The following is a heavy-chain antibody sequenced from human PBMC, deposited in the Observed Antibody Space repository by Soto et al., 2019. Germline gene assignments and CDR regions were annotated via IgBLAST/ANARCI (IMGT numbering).Heavy chain of an antibody. CDR3: ATNSVYEYYFDY. D-gene: IGHD1-20*01. J-gene: IGHJ4*02. Sequence: LSLTCTVSGGSISSSSYYLGWIRQPPGKGLEWIGSIYYSGSTYYNPSLKSRVTISVDTSKNQFSLKLSSVTAADTAVYYCATNSVYEYYFDYWGQGTLVTVSS. CDR1: GGSISSSSYY. V-gene: IGHV4-39*01. CDR2: IYYSGST.